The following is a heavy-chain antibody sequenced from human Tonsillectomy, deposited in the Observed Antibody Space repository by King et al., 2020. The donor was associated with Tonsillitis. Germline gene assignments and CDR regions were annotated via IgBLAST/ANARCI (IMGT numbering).Heavy chain of an antibody. CDR2: INNSGGST. Sequence: VQLVESGGGLVQPGGSLRLSCAASGFTFSSYAMSWVRQAPGKGLEWVSDINNSGGSTYYADSVKGRFTISRDNSKNTLYLQMNSLRAEDTAVYYCARKLPLTGYSFPHHWFDPWGQGTLVTVSS. CDR1: GFTFSSYA. D-gene: IGHD3-9*01. CDR3: ARKLPLTGYSFPHHWFDP. V-gene: IGHV3-23*04. J-gene: IGHJ5*02.